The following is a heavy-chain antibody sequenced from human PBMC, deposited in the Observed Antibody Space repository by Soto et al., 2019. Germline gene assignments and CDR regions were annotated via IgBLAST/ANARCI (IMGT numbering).Heavy chain of an antibody. J-gene: IGHJ3*02. V-gene: IGHV3-43D*04. CDR3: AKFCSESYGHDAFDI. D-gene: IGHD1-26*01. CDR2: ISWDGGST. CDR1: GFTFDDYA. Sequence: EVQLVESGGVVVQPGGSLRLSCAASGFTFDDYAMHWVRQAPGKGLEWVSLISWDGGSTYYADSVKGRFTISRDNSKNSLYLQMNSLRAEDTALYYCAKFCSESYGHDAFDIWGQGTMVTVSS.